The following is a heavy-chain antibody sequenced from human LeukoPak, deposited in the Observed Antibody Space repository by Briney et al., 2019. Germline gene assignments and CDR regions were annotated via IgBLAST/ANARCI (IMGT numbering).Heavy chain of an antibody. CDR1: GFTFSSYA. D-gene: IGHD3-22*01. V-gene: IGHV3-23*01. CDR3: AKIRMIVVVITPHFDH. J-gene: IGHJ4*02. CDR2: ISGSGGST. Sequence: GGSLRLSCAASGFTFSSYAMSWVRQAPGKGLEWVSAISGSGGSTYYADSVKGRFTISRDNSKNTLYLQMNSLRAEDTAVYYCAKIRMIVVVITPHFDHWGQGTLVTVSS.